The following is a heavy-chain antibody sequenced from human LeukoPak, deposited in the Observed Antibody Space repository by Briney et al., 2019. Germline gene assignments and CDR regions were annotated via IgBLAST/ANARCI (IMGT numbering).Heavy chain of an antibody. CDR2: IYYSGST. D-gene: IGHD1-26*01. CDR1: GGSISSYY. V-gene: IGHV4-59*01. J-gene: IGHJ5*02. CDR3: ARADSGSYDR. Sequence: SETLSLTCTVSGGSISSYYWSWIRQPPGKGLEWIGYIYYSGSTNYNPSLKSRVTISVDTPKNQFSLKLSSVTAADTAVYYCARADSGSYDRWGQGTLVTVSS.